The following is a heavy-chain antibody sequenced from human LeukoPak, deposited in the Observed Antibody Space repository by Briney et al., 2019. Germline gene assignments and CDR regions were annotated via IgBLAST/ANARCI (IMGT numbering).Heavy chain of an antibody. CDR2: ISSSSSYI. CDR3: ARGSPYGSGTGGGDY. J-gene: IGHJ4*02. D-gene: IGHD3-10*01. Sequence: GGSLRLSCAASGFTFSSYSMNWVRQAPGKGLEWVSSISSSSSYIYYADSVKGRFTISRDNAKNSLYLQMNSLRAEDTAVYYCARGSPYGSGTGGGDYWGQGTLVTVSS. CDR1: GFTFSSYS. V-gene: IGHV3-21*01.